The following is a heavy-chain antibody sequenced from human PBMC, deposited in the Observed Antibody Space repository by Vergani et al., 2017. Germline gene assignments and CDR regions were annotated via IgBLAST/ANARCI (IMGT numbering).Heavy chain of an antibody. CDR1: GFNFDDYA. CDR3: VRLPRGPWNFDL. CDR2: INWNSGNI. J-gene: IGHJ2*01. Sequence: EVQLVESGGGLVRPGRSLRLSCSASGFNFDDYAMHWVRQAPGKGLEWVSGINWNSGNIAYVDSVKGRFTISRDNTKNSLSLQMSGLRVEDTAVYYCVRLPRGPWNFDLWGRGTLITVSS. V-gene: IGHV3-9*01.